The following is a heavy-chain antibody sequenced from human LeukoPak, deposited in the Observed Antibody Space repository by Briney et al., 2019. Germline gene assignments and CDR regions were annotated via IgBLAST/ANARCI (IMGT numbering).Heavy chain of an antibody. CDR2: IYSGGST. J-gene: IGHJ4*02. D-gene: IGHD1-26*01. CDR1: GFTVSSNY. V-gene: IGHV3-53*01. CDR3: ARGARSYTYYFDH. Sequence: GGSLRLSCAASGFTVSSNYMSWVRQAPGKGLEWVSVIYSGGSTYYADSVKGRFTISRDNSKNTLYLQMNSLRAEGTAVYYCARGARSYTYYFDHWGQGTLVTVSS.